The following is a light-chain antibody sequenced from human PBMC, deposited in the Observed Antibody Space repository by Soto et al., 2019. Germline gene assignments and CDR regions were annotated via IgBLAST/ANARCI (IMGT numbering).Light chain of an antibody. V-gene: IGKV1-39*01. CDR1: QPITKY. CDR2: STS. J-gene: IGKJ1*01. Sequence: DIQMAQSPSSLSASVGDRVTITCRASQPITKYLNWYRHKPGQAPKLLIHSTSTLESGVSSRFSGSGSGTDFSLTVSSLQPEDFTTFYCQQSHSLPWTLHPGTKVDSK. CDR3: QQSHSLPWT.